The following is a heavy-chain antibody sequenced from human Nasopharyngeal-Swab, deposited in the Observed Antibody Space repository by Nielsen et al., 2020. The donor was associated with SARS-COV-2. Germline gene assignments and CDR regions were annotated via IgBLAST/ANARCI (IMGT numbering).Heavy chain of an antibody. CDR2: IYPGDSDT. CDR3: ATQPNEFDWPPDAFDI. Sequence: GESLKISCKGSGYSFTSYWIGWVRQMPGKGLEWMGIIYPGDSDTRYSPSFQGQVTISADKSISTAYLQWSSLKASDTAMYYRATQPNEFDWPPDAFDIWGQGTMVTVSS. D-gene: IGHD3-9*01. CDR1: GYSFTSYW. V-gene: IGHV5-51*01. J-gene: IGHJ3*02.